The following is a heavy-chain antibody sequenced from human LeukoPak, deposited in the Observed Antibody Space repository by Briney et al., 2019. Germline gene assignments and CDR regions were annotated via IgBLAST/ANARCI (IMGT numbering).Heavy chain of an antibody. V-gene: IGHV3-15*01. D-gene: IGHD2-21*02. CDR2: IKSKTDGGTT. CDR1: GFTFSNAW. Sequence: GGSLRLSCAASGFTFSNAWMSWVRQAPGKGLEWVGRIKSKTDGGTTDYAAPVKGRFTISRDDSKNTLYLQMNSLRAEDTAVYYCAKDLKVTPDGEWGQGTLVTVSS. J-gene: IGHJ4*02. CDR3: AKDLKVTPDGE.